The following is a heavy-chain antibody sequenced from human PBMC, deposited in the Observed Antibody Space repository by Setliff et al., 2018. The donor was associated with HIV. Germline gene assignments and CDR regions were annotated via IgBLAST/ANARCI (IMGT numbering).Heavy chain of an antibody. D-gene: IGHD3-3*01. Sequence: SETLSLTCAVSGYSISDGYYWGWIRQPPGKGPEWIGSIHHSGITYYNPSLKSRVTISVDTAKNQFSLNLTSVTAADTAVYYCARSKTFYDFWGGYYTHGAFKIWGLGTMVTVSS. J-gene: IGHJ3*02. CDR1: GYSISDGYY. V-gene: IGHV4-38-2*01. CDR2: IHHSGIT. CDR3: ARSKTFYDFWGGYYTHGAFKI.